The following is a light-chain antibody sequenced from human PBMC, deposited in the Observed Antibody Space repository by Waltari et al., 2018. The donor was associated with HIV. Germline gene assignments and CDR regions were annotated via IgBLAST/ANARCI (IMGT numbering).Light chain of an antibody. CDR1: SNDVGGYNY. J-gene: IGLJ3*02. CDR3: ESYTSTSVWV. V-gene: IGLV2-14*03. Sequence: QSALTQPASVSGSPGQSITISCTGSSNDVGGYNYVPWYQQHPGKAPILMIYDVSTRPSGVSDRFSGSKSGDTASLTISGLQPEDEADYYCESYTSTSVWVFGGGTRLTVL. CDR2: DVS.